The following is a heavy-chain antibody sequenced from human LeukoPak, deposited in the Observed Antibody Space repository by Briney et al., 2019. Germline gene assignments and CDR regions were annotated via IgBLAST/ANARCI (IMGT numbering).Heavy chain of an antibody. CDR3: ARNEYSSSKVSFDI. CDR1: GYTFTTYY. CDR2: IIPIFGTA. J-gene: IGHJ3*02. D-gene: IGHD6-6*01. V-gene: IGHV1-69*06. Sequence: ASVKVSCKASGYTFTTYYMHWVRQAPGQGLEWMGGIIPIFGTANYAQKFQGRVTITADKSTSTAYMELSSLRSEDTAVYYCARNEYSSSKVSFDIWGQGTMVTVSS.